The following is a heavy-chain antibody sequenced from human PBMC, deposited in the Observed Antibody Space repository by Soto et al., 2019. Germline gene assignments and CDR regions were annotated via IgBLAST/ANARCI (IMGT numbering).Heavy chain of an antibody. J-gene: IGHJ4*02. V-gene: IGHV3-30*03. CDR3: RSNVVVTASTEDDY. D-gene: IGHD2-21*02. CDR1: GFTFSSYG. Sequence: GSLRLSCAASGFTFSSYGMHWVRQAPGKGLERVAVISYDGSNKYYADSVKGRFTISRDKSKSTLYLQMNSLRAEDTGVYYCRSNVVVTASTEDDYWGQGILVTVSS. CDR2: ISYDGSNK.